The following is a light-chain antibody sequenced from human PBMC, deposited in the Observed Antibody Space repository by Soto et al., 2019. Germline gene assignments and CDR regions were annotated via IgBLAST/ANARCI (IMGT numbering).Light chain of an antibody. CDR1: SSDVGGYNY. V-gene: IGLV2-11*01. CDR3: CSYAGSYPYV. J-gene: IGLJ1*01. CDR2: DVN. Sequence: QSALTQSRSVSGSPGQSVTISCTGTSSDVGGYNYVSWYQQHPGKAPKLMIYDVNKRPSGVPDRFSGSKSGNTASLTISGLQAEDEADYYCCSYAGSYPYVFGTGTKLTVL.